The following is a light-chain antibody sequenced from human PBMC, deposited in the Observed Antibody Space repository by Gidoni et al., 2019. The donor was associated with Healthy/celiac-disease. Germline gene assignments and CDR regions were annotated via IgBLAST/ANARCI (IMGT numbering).Light chain of an antibody. CDR1: SSDVGGKNY. V-gene: IGLV2-14*01. J-gene: IGLJ2*01. Sequence: QSALTQPASVSGSPGQSSTISCTGISSDVGGKNYVSCYQQHPGKAPKLMIYEVSNRPSGVSNRFSGSKSGNTASLTISGLQAEDEADYYCSSYTSSSTHVVFGGGTKLTVL. CDR2: EVS. CDR3: SSYTSSSTHVV.